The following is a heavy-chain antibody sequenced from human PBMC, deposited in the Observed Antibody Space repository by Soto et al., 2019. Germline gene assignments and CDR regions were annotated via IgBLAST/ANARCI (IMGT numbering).Heavy chain of an antibody. CDR3: ARRVVGATRGPYNNWFDP. D-gene: IGHD1-26*01. CDR2: IDPSDSYT. J-gene: IGHJ5*02. V-gene: IGHV5-10-1*01. Sequence: GDSLKLSCKGSGYRFTNYWINWVRQLPGKGLEWMGTIDPSDSYTNFSPSFQGHATISVDKSVNTAYLQWSSLKAPDTAMYYCARRVVGATRGPYNNWFDPWGQGTLVTFSS. CDR1: GYRFTNYW.